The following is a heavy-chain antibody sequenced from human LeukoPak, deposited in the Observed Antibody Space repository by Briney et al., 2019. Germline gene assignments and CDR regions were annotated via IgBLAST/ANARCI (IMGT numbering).Heavy chain of an antibody. CDR3: ARGGNRYYDFWSGPDDY. CDR1: GYTFTTYY. CDR2: INPSGGST. Sequence: ASVKVSCKASGYTFTTYYMHWVRQAPGQGLEWMGIINPSGGSTSYAQKFQGRVTMTRDMSTSTAYMELRSLRSDDTAVYYCARGGNRYYDFWSGPDDYWGQGTLVTVSS. D-gene: IGHD3-3*01. V-gene: IGHV1-46*01. J-gene: IGHJ4*02.